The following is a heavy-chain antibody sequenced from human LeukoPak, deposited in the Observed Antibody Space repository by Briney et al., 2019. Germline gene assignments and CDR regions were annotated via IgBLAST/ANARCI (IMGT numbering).Heavy chain of an antibody. CDR1: GGSISSGGYY. Sequence: SETLSLTCTVSGGSISSGGYYWSWIRQHPGKGLEWFGYIYYSGSTYYNPSLQSRVTISVDSSKNQFSLKLSSVTAADTAVYYCARAGFFTGYVSHDAFHIWGQGTMVTVSS. D-gene: IGHD3-9*01. J-gene: IGHJ3*02. V-gene: IGHV4-31*03. CDR2: IYYSGST. CDR3: ARAGFFTGYVSHDAFHI.